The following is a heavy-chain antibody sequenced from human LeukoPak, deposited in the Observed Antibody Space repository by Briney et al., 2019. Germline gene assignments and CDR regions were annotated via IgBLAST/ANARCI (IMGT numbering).Heavy chain of an antibody. CDR2: MNPNSGNT. Sequence: ASVKVSCKASVYTFTSYDINWVRQATGQGLEWMGWMNPNSGNTGYAQKFQGRVTMTGNTSISTAYMELSSLRSEDTAVYYCARGNSGNDLYYFDYWGQGTLVTVSS. CDR3: ARGNSGNDLYYFDY. J-gene: IGHJ4*02. D-gene: IGHD5-12*01. CDR1: VYTFTSYD. V-gene: IGHV1-8*01.